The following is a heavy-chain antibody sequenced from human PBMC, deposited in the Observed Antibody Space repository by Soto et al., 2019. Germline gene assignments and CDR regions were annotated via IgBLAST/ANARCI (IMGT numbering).Heavy chain of an antibody. CDR1: GFTFSSDW. D-gene: IGHD6-19*01. CDR2: LNKDGTIA. V-gene: IGHV3-74*01. Sequence: GGSLRLSCAGSGFTFSSDWMHWVRQGAGKGLVWVSRLNKDGTIANYADAVKGRFTISRDNAKNTLFLQMNSLTAEDTGLYYCARATFGWYGFDYWRQATVVTVSS. J-gene: IGHJ4*02. CDR3: ARATFGWYGFDY.